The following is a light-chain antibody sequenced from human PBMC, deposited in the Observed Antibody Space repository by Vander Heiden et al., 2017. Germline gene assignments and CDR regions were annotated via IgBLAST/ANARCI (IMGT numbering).Light chain of an antibody. CDR3: QQAYSFTLT. CDR1: QAISSW. Sequence: DIQMTQSPSSVSASVGDRVTITCRASQAISSWLAWYQHKPGKAPKLLIYDASNLQSGVPSRFSASSSGTDYTLTISNLQAEDCATYYCQQAYSFTLTFGGGTKVEIK. V-gene: IGKV1-12*01. J-gene: IGKJ4*01. CDR2: DAS.